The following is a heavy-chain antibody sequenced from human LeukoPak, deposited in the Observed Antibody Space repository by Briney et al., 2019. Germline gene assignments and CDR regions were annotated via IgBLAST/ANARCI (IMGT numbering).Heavy chain of an antibody. D-gene: IGHD4-17*01. J-gene: IGHJ3*02. CDR2: ITGSGSKT. CDR1: GFTFSSYE. V-gene: IGHV3-48*03. Sequence: GGSLRLSCAASGFTFSSYEMNWVCQAPGKGLEWLSYITGSGSKTYDADSVKGRFTISRDNAKNSLYLQMNSLRAEDTAVYYCARDLGDYVGYDAFDIWGQGTMVTVSS. CDR3: ARDLGDYVGYDAFDI.